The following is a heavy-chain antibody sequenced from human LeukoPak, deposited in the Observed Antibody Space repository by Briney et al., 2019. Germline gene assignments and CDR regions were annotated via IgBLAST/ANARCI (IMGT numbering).Heavy chain of an antibody. CDR2: INAGNGNT. CDR3: ARDAGTAAGPTNY. J-gene: IGHJ4*02. Sequence: ASVKVSCKASGYTFTSYAMHWVRQAPGQRLEWMGWINAGNGNTKYPQKFQGRVTITRDTSASTAYMELSSLRSEDTAVYYCARDAGTAAGPTNYWSQGTLVTVSS. D-gene: IGHD6-13*01. V-gene: IGHV1-3*01. CDR1: GYTFTSYA.